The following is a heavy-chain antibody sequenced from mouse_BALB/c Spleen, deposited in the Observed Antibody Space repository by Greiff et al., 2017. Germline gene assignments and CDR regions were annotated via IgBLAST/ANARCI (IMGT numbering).Heavy chain of an antibody. J-gene: IGHJ1*01. Sequence: VQLQQSGPGLVQPSQSLSITCTVSGFSLTSYGVHWVRQSPGKGLEWLGVIWSGGSTDYNAAFISRLSISKDNSKSQVFFKMNSLQANDTAIYYCARNTYYYGSSYWCFDVWGAGTTVTVSS. CDR2: IWSGGST. D-gene: IGHD1-1*01. CDR3: ARNTYYYGSSYWCFDV. CDR1: GFSLTSYG. V-gene: IGHV2-2*02.